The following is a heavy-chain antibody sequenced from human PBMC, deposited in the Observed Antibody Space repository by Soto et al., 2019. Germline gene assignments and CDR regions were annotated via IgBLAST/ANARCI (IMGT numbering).Heavy chain of an antibody. CDR2: IFYSGST. J-gene: IGHJ6*02. Sequence: SETLSLTCTVSGGSINAFFWSWVRQPPGKRLESIGYIFYSGSTNYNPSLKSRVTISLDTSKTQFSLNLTSVTAADTAVYYCATQTGLYYYGMDVWGQGTTVTVSS. V-gene: IGHV4-59*01. CDR1: GGSINAFF. CDR3: ATQTGLYYYGMDV.